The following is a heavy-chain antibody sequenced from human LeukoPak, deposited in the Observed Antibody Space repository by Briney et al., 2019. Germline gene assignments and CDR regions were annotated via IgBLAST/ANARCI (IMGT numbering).Heavy chain of an antibody. Sequence: GGSLRLSCAASGFTVSSNYMSWVRQAPGKGLEWVSVIYSGGSTYYADSVKGRFTISRDNSKNTLYLQMNSLRAEDTAVYYCARGIGRYCSSTSCRTYYMDVWGKGTTVTISS. CDR3: ARGIGRYCSSTSCRTYYMDV. CDR1: GFTVSSNY. D-gene: IGHD2-2*01. CDR2: IYSGGST. V-gene: IGHV3-53*01. J-gene: IGHJ6*03.